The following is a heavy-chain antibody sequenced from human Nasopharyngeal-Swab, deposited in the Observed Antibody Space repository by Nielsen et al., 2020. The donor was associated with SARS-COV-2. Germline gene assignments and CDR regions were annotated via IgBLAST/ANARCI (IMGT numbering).Heavy chain of an antibody. V-gene: IGHV3-73*01. CDR3: TRCGGGCYSGRDY. CDR2: IRCKGNNYAT. Sequence: GESLKISCAASGFTFSDSAIHWVRQASGEGLEWVARIRCKGNNYATAYSASVKGRFIIFRDDPTNTAYLQMNSLKTEDTAMYYCTRCGGGCYSGRDYWGQRTLVTVSS. J-gene: IGHJ4*02. D-gene: IGHD2-15*01. CDR1: GFTFSDSA.